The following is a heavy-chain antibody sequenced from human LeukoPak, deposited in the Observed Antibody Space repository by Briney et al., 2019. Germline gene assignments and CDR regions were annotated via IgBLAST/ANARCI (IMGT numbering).Heavy chain of an antibody. Sequence: GGSLRLSCAGSGFSFSSYGMHWVRQAPGKGLEWMAFIRSDGSNKYYADSVKGRFTISRDNSKNTLYLQMNSLRAEDTAVYYCARILDSAWGELGYWGQETLVTVSS. CDR3: ARILDSAWGELGY. D-gene: IGHD6-19*01. V-gene: IGHV3-30*02. J-gene: IGHJ4*02. CDR2: IRSDGSNK. CDR1: GFSFSSYG.